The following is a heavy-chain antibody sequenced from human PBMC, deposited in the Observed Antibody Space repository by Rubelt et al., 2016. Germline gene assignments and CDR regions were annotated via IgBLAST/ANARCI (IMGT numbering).Heavy chain of an antibody. CDR3: ARTTVTLAFDY. V-gene: IGHV4-39*01. Sequence: QLQLQESGPGLVKPSETLSLTCTVSGGSISSSSYYWGWIRQPPGKGLEWIGSIYYSGSTYYNPSLKSRVTISVDTSKNQFSLKLSSVTAADTAVYYCARTTVTLAFDYWGQGTLVTVSS. CDR2: IYYSGST. D-gene: IGHD4-17*01. CDR1: GGSISSSSYY. J-gene: IGHJ4*02.